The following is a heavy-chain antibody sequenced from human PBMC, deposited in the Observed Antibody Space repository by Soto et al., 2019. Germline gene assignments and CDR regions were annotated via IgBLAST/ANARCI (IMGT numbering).Heavy chain of an antibody. CDR2: XWYDGSNK. Sequence: QVQLVESGGGVVQPGRSLRLSCAASGFTFSSYGMHWVRQAPGKGLXXXXXXWYDGSNKXYXXSVXGRFTISRDNSKXXXXXXXXXXXXXXXXXXXXXXXXXXXXXXXXXXXXXXGWGQGTLVTVSS. V-gene: IGHV3-33*01. CDR3: XXXXXXXXXXXXXXXXXXG. J-gene: IGHJ4*02. CDR1: GFTFSSYG.